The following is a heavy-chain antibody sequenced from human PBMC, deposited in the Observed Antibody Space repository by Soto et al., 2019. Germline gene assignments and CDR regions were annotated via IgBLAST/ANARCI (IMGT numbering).Heavy chain of an antibody. CDR1: GGSINSGDYY. CDR3: ARDRYYGSGTYYNFYSGMDV. D-gene: IGHD3-10*01. Sequence: PSETLSLTCTVSGGSINSGDYYWTWFRQPPGKVLEWIGNIFHSGSTYYTPSLQSRVTISLDTSKNHFSLKLSSVTPADTAVYYCARDRYYGSGTYYNFYSGMDVWGQGTTVTVSS. CDR2: IFHSGST. J-gene: IGHJ6*02. V-gene: IGHV4-30-4*01.